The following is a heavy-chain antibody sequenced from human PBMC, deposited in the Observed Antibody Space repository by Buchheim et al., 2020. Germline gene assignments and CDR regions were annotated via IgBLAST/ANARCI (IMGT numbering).Heavy chain of an antibody. V-gene: IGHV4-34*01. J-gene: IGHJ4*02. D-gene: IGHD3-3*01. CDR3: ARGSGFWSGYFNYFDY. Sequence: QVQLQQWGAGLLKPSETLSLTCAVYGGSFSGYYWSWIRQPPGKGLEWIGEINHSGSTNYNPSLKSRVTIPVDTSKNQFSLKLSSVTAADTAVYYCARGSGFWSGYFNYFDYWGQGTL. CDR2: INHSGST. CDR1: GGSFSGYY.